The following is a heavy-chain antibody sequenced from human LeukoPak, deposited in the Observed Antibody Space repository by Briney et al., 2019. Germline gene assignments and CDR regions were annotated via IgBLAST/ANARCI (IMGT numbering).Heavy chain of an antibody. CDR3: AKEGGNYSFDS. D-gene: IGHD4-23*01. CDR1: GFTFSRYG. CDR2: ILYDGRNT. J-gene: IGHJ4*02. V-gene: IGHV3-30*18. Sequence: GGSLRLSCAASGFTFSRYGMHWVRQAPGKGLEWVAVILYDGRNTLFADSVKGRFTISRDNSKNTVCLQMNSLRAEDTAVYYCAKEGGNYSFDSWGQGTLVTVSS.